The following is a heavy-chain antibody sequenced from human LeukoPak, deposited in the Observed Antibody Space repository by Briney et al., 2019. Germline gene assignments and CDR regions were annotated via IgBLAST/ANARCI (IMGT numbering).Heavy chain of an antibody. V-gene: IGHV3-64D*09. J-gene: IGHJ4*02. CDR2: ISSNGGST. D-gene: IGHD5-18*01. CDR3: VKARGIQLWLPGDY. Sequence: GGSLRLSCSASGFTFSRYAMHWVRQAPGKGLEYVSAISSNGGSTYYGDSVKGRFTICRDNSKNTLYLQMSSLRAEDTAVYYCVKARGIQLWLPGDYWGQGTLVTVSS. CDR1: GFTFSRYA.